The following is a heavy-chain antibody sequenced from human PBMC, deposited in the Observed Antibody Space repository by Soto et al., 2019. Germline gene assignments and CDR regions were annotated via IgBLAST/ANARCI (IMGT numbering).Heavy chain of an antibody. CDR1: GGSISSSSYY. CDR3: ATQGDFWSGYPNWFDP. V-gene: IGHV4-39*01. D-gene: IGHD3-3*01. Sequence: SETLSLTCTVSGGSISSSSYYWGWIRQPPGKGLEWIGSIYYSGSTYYNPSLKSRVTISVDTSKNQFSLKLGSVTAADTAVYYCATQGDFWSGYPNWFDPWGQGTLVTVSS. CDR2: IYYSGST. J-gene: IGHJ5*02.